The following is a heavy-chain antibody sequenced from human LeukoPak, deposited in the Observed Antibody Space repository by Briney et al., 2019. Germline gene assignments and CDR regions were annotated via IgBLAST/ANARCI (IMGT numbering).Heavy chain of an antibody. V-gene: IGHV5-51*01. J-gene: IGHJ4*02. CDR1: GYSFTSYW. Sequence: GESLKISCKGSGYSFTSYWIGWVRQMPGKGLEWMGIIYPGDSDTRYSPSFQGQVTISADKSISTAYLQWSSLKASDTAMYYCASLTRSGYDSDVWDYWGQGTLVTVSS. CDR3: ASLTRSGYDSDVWDY. D-gene: IGHD5-12*01. CDR2: IYPGDSDT.